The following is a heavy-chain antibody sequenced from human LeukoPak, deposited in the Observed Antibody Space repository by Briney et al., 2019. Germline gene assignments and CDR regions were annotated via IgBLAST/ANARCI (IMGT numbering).Heavy chain of an antibody. V-gene: IGHV1-8*01. CDR2: MNPNSGNT. D-gene: IGHD3-22*01. CDR1: GYTFTSYD. CDR3: ARVDPSYSSGYPLGFDP. J-gene: IGHJ5*02. Sequence: GASVKVSCKASGYTFTSYDINWVRQATGQGLEWMGWMNPNSGNTGYAQKFQGRVTMTRNTSISTAYMELSSLRSEDTAVYYCARVDPSYSSGYPLGFDPWGQGTLVTVSS.